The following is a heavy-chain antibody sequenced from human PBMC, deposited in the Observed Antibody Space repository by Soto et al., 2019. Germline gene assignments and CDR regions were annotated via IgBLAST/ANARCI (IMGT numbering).Heavy chain of an antibody. CDR1: GFTFDDYA. CDR2: ISWNSGSI. Sequence: EVQLVESGGGLVQPGRSLRLSCAASGFTFDDYAMHWVRQAPGKGLEWVSGISWNSGSIGYADSVKGRFTISRDNAKNSXYLQXXXXXXXXXXXXXXXXXXXXXXXXXXXXXWGQGTLVTVSS. J-gene: IGHJ4*02. CDR3: XXXXXXXXXXXXXXX. V-gene: IGHV3-9*01.